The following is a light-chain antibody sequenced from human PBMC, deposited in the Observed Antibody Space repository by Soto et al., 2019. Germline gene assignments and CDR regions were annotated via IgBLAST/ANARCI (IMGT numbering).Light chain of an antibody. Sequence: DSVMTQSPDSLAVSLGERATINCKSSQSVLYSSNNKNYLAWYQQKPGQPPKLLIYWASTRESGVPDRFSGSGSETDFTLTINNLQAEDVAVYFCQQYYSTPGTFGQGTKVEI. CDR1: QSVLYSSNNKNY. CDR2: WAS. CDR3: QQYYSTPGT. J-gene: IGKJ1*01. V-gene: IGKV4-1*01.